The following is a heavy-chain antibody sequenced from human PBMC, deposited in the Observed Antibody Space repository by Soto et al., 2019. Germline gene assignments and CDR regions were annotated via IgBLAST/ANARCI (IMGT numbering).Heavy chain of an antibody. V-gene: IGHV4-61*01. J-gene: IGHJ4*02. D-gene: IGHD3-16*01. CDR2: FHSGGRT. CDR3: VRYRAFIYAYDV. Sequence: LSLTCTVSGVSVPRTSFYWSWIREAPGKGLEWIGYFHSGGRTNYNPSLRSRVNISVDTAKNQFSLQLTSVTAADTALYFCVRYRAFIYAYDVWGQGSLVTVSS. CDR1: GVSVPRTSFY.